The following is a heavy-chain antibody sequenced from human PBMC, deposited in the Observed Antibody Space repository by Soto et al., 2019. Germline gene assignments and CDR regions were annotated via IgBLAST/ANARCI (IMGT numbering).Heavy chain of an antibody. CDR2: IYSGGST. CDR1: GFTVSSNY. Sequence: PGGSLRLSCAASGFTVSSNYMSWVRQAPGKGLEWVSVIYSGGSTYYADSVRGRFTISRDNSKNSLYLQMDSLRAEDTAVYYCARDSGYGSGSSVNHYLDCWGRGTLVTVSS. J-gene: IGHJ4*01. V-gene: IGHV3-53*01. CDR3: ARDSGYGSGSSVNHYLDC. D-gene: IGHD3-10*01.